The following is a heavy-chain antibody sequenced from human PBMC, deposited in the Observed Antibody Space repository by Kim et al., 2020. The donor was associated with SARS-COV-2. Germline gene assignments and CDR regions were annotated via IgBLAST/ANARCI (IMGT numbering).Heavy chain of an antibody. Sequence: YRPSSQGQVNISAEQSISTAYLQWSSLKASDTAMYYCARPRWSSVDAFDIWGQGTMVTVSS. J-gene: IGHJ3*02. CDR3: ARPRWSSVDAFDI. D-gene: IGHD2-8*01. V-gene: IGHV5-51*01.